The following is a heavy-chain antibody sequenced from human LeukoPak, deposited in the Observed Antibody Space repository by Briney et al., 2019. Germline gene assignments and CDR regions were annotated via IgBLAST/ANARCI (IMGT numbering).Heavy chain of an antibody. D-gene: IGHD3-10*01. Sequence: GESLKISCKGSGYSFTSYWIGWVRQMPGKGLEWMGIIYPGDSDTRYSPSFQGQVTISADKSISTAYLQWSSLKASDTAMYYCARRYQVRGVISYFDYWGQGTLVTVSS. CDR1: GYSFTSYW. J-gene: IGHJ4*02. V-gene: IGHV5-51*01. CDR3: ARRYQVRGVISYFDY. CDR2: IYPGDSDT.